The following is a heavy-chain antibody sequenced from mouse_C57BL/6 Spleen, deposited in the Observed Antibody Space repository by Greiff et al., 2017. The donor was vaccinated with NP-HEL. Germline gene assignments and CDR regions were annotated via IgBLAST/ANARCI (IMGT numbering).Heavy chain of an antibody. CDR3: ARFDGYYHWYFDV. CDR2: IYPRSGNT. Sequence: VQLQESGAELARPGASVKLSCKASGYTFTSYGISWVKQRTGQGLEWIGEIYPRSGNTYYNEKFKGKATLTADKSSSTAYMELRSLTSDDSAVYFCARFDGYYHWYFDVWGTGTTVTVSS. CDR1: GYTFTSYG. J-gene: IGHJ1*03. V-gene: IGHV1-81*01. D-gene: IGHD2-3*01.